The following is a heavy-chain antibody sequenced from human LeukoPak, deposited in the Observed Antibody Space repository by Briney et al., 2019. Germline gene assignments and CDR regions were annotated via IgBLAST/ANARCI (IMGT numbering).Heavy chain of an antibody. J-gene: IGHJ4*02. CDR1: GGSFSGYY. V-gene: IGHV4-34*01. CDR3: ARLILWAPGGITAYYFDN. D-gene: IGHD3-16*01. CDR2: INHSGST. Sequence: ASETLSLTCAVYGGSFSGYYWSWIRQPPGKGLEWIGEINHSGSTNYNPSLKSRVTTSVDRPKNQFSLRLTSVTAADTAVYYCARLILWAPGGITAYYFDNWGQGSLVTVSS.